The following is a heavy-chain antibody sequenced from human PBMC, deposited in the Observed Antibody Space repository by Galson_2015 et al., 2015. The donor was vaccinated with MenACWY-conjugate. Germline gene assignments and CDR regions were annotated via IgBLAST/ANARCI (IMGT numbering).Heavy chain of an antibody. CDR3: ARRATTGWFDP. D-gene: IGHD4-17*01. V-gene: IGHV4-59*13. J-gene: IGHJ5*02. CDR2: IYHSGAT. Sequence: ETLSLTCTVSGASMSNYSWTWVRQSPEKGLEWIGHIYHSGATNYNPSLQCRVIISADASKGQISLNLASVSAADTAVYYCARRATTGWFDPWGQGTQVTVSS. CDR1: GASMSNYS.